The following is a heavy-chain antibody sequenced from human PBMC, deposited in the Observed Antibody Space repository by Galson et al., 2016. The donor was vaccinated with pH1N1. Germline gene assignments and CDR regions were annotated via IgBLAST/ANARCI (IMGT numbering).Heavy chain of an antibody. CDR1: GFTFSSYG. CDR3: AKDMNLELREGALDY. CDR2: ISWNSGSI. Sequence: SLRLSCAASGFTFSSYGMHWVRQAPGEGLEWVSSISWNSGSIVYADSVKGRFTTSRDNAKNSLYLQMNSLRVEDTALYYCAKDMNLELREGALDYWGQGALVTVSS. D-gene: IGHD1-7*01. J-gene: IGHJ4*02. V-gene: IGHV3-9*01.